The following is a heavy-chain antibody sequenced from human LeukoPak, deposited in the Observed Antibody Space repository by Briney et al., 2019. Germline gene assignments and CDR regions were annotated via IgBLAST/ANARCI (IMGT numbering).Heavy chain of an antibody. CDR1: GLTFGPYG. CDR3: ARDRPGSMDV. J-gene: IGHJ6*02. V-gene: IGHV3-48*02. Sequence: GGSLRLSCAASGLTFGPYGMNWVRQAPRKGLEWISYISSSSTNIDYADSVKGRFTISRDNAKNSLYLQMSSLRDEDTAVYYCARDRPGSMDVWGQGTTVAVSS. CDR2: ISSSSTNI.